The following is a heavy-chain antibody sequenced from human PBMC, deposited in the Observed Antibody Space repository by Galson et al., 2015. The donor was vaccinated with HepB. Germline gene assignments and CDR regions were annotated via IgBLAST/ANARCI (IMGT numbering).Heavy chain of an antibody. V-gene: IGHV4-34*01. Sequence: LSLTCAVYGGSFSGYYWSWIRQPPGKGLEWIGEINHSGSTNYNPSLKSRVTISVDTSKNQFSLKLSSVTAADTAVYYCARGRGVRGLYYYYGMDVWGQGTTVTVSS. CDR2: INHSGST. J-gene: IGHJ6*02. CDR3: ARGRGVRGLYYYYGMDV. CDR1: GGSFSGYY. D-gene: IGHD3-10*01.